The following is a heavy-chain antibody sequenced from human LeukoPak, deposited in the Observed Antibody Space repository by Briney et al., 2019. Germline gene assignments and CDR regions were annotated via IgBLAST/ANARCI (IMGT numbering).Heavy chain of an antibody. Sequence: GGSLRLSCAASGFTSSSYRMSWLRQAPGKGLEWVANINQDGSAKYSVDSVKGRFTISRDNAKNSLYLQMNSLRAEDTAVYYCARAASGSYPGYFDYWGQGTLVTVSS. CDR3: ARAASGSYPGYFDY. D-gene: IGHD1-26*01. CDR1: GFTSSSYR. J-gene: IGHJ4*02. V-gene: IGHV3-7*01. CDR2: INQDGSAK.